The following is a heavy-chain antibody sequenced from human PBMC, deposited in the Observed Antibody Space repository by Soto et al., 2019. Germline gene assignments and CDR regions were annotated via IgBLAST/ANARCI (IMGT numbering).Heavy chain of an antibody. CDR1: GGSISSGGYY. J-gene: IGHJ4*02. Sequence: SETLSLTCTVSGGSISSGGYYWSWIRQHPGKCLEWIGYIYYSGSTYYNPSLKSRVTISVDTSKNQFSLKLSSVTAADTAVYYCARADYGPLDYWGQGTLVTVYS. V-gene: IGHV4-31*03. D-gene: IGHD3-16*01. CDR2: IYYSGST. CDR3: ARADYGPLDY.